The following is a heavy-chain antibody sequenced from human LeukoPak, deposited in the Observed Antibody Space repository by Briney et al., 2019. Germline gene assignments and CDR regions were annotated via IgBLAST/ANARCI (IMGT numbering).Heavy chain of an antibody. Sequence: GGSLRLSCTASGFTFSSYWMDWVRQAPGKGLEWVANMKQDGSEKYYVDSVKGRFTISRDNAKNSLYLQMNSLRAEDTAVYYCARDRGSYGKDAFDIWGQGTMVTVSS. CDR3: ARDRGSYGKDAFDI. V-gene: IGHV3-7*03. D-gene: IGHD1-26*01. CDR2: MKQDGSEK. J-gene: IGHJ3*02. CDR1: GFTFSSYW.